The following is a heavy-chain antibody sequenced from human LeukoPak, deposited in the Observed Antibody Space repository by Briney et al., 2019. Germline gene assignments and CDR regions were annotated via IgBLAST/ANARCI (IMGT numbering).Heavy chain of an antibody. D-gene: IGHD4-17*01. CDR3: AKGFMSTVTWDY. CDR2: VYSGDSGVST. Sequence: RGSLRLSCAASGFSVSNTYMSWVRQAPGKGLEWVSVVYSGDSGVSTYYADSVKGRFTISRDNSKNTLYLQMNSLRAEDTAVYYCAKGFMSTVTWDYWGQGTLVTVSS. J-gene: IGHJ4*02. CDR1: GFSVSNTY. V-gene: IGHV3-53*01.